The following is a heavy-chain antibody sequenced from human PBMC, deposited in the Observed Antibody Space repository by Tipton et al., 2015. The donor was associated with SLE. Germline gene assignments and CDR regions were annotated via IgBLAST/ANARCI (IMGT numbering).Heavy chain of an antibody. V-gene: IGHV3-23*03. D-gene: IGHD3-16*01. CDR2: IYSDSSKT. J-gene: IGHJ4*02. Sequence: GSLRLSCATSGFTFSNYAMSWVRQAAGKGLEWVSVIYSDSSKTFYGDSVKGLFTVSRDNSKNTLYLQMNSQRAEDTAVYYCARGLLGSSEFWGQGTLVTVSS. CDR3: ARGLLGSSEF. CDR1: GFTFSNYA.